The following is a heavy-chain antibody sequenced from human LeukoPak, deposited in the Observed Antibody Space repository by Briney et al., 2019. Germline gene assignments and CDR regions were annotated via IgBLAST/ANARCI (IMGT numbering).Heavy chain of an antibody. Sequence: PGGSLRLSCVASGFTFSSYAMHWVRQAPGKGLEWVALISYAGSNKYYADSVKGRFTISRDNSKNTLYLQMNSLRAEDTAVYYCARGGVYSSGSYYLYYFDYWGQGTLVTVSS. CDR2: ISYAGSNK. J-gene: IGHJ4*02. CDR1: GFTFSSYA. D-gene: IGHD6-19*01. V-gene: IGHV3-30-3*01. CDR3: ARGGVYSSGSYYLYYFDY.